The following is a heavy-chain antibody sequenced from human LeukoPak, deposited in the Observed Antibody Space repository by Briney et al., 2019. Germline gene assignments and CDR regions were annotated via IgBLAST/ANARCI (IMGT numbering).Heavy chain of an antibody. CDR3: ARGKRIVYYYDSSGYPS. CDR2: INHSGST. CDR1: GGSFSGYY. J-gene: IGHJ5*02. Sequence: SSETPSLTCAVYGGSFSGYYWSWIRQPPGKGLEWIGEINHSGSTNYNPSLKSRVTISVDTSKNQFSLKLSSVTAADTAVYYCARGKRIVYYYDSSGYPSWGQGTLVTVSS. D-gene: IGHD3-22*01. V-gene: IGHV4-34*01.